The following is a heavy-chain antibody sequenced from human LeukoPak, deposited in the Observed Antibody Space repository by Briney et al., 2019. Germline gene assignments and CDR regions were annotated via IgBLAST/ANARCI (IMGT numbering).Heavy chain of an antibody. CDR1: GFTFSSYA. CDR2: ISGSGGST. Sequence: GGSLRLSCAASGFTFSSYAMSWVRQAPGKGLEWVSAISGSGGSTYYADSVKGRFTISRDNSKNTLYLQMNSLRAEDTAVYYCAKRRITMIVVPKGAFDIWGQGTMVTVSS. CDR3: AKRRITMIVVPKGAFDI. D-gene: IGHD3-22*01. V-gene: IGHV3-23*01. J-gene: IGHJ3*02.